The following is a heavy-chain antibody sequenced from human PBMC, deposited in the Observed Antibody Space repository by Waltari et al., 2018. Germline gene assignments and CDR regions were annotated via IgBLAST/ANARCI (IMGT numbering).Heavy chain of an antibody. D-gene: IGHD6-13*01. CDR2: IYYSGST. V-gene: IGHV4-59*01. J-gene: IGHJ2*01. CDR1: GGSISSYY. Sequence: QVQLQESGPGLVKPSETLSLTCPVSGGSISSYYWSWIRQPPGKGLEWIGYIYYSGSTNYNPSLKSRVTISVDTSKNQFSLKLSSVTAADTAVYYCARRGIAAAGTPGGWYFDLWGRGTLVTVSS. CDR3: ARRGIAAAGTPGGWYFDL.